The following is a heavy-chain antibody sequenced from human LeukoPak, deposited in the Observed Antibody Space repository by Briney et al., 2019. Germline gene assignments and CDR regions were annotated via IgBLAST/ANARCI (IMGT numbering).Heavy chain of an antibody. D-gene: IGHD3-16*01. CDR2: IKSKTDGGTI. V-gene: IGHV3-15*01. J-gene: IGHJ4*02. CDR3: TTPGGSGQGYFDY. Sequence: GGSLRLSCAASGFAFANAWMTWVRQAPGKGLEWLGRIKSKTDGGTIDYAAPVGGRFTISREDSKNTLYLQMTSLKTEDTAVYYCTTPGGSGQGYFDYWGQGTLVTVSS. CDR1: GFAFANAW.